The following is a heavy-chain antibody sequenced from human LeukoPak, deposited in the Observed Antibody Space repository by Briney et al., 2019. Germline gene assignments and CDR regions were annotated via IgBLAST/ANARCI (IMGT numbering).Heavy chain of an antibody. D-gene: IGHD2-2*01. V-gene: IGHV4-4*07. J-gene: IGHJ4*02. CDR2: IYTSGST. Sequence: ETLSLTCTVSGGSISSYYWSWIRQPAGKGLEWIGRIYTSGSTNYNPSLKSRVTMSVDTSKNQFSLKLSAVTAADTAVYYCASEKCSGTSCSSFDSWGQGTLGTVSS. CDR1: GGSISSYY. CDR3: ASEKCSGTSCSSFDS.